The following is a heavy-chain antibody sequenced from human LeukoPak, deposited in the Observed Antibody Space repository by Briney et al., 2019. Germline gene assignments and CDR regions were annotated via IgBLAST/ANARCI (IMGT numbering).Heavy chain of an antibody. CDR3: ARGRGKRWLQLGYYYYMDV. CDR1: GGSFSGYY. Sequence: PSETLSLTCAVYGGSFSGYYWSWIRQPPGKGLEWIGEINHSGSTNYNPSLKSRVTISVDTSKNQFSLKLSSVTAADTAVYYCARGRGKRWLQLGYYYYMDVWGKGTTVTVSS. CDR2: INHSGST. J-gene: IGHJ6*03. D-gene: IGHD5-24*01. V-gene: IGHV4-34*01.